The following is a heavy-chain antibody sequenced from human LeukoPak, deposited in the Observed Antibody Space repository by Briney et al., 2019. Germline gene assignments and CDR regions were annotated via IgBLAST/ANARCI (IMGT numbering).Heavy chain of an antibody. V-gene: IGHV3-30-3*01. Sequence: GALRLSSAASEFTFSNYAMHRVRQAPGKGLEWVAVISYDGSNKYYADSVKGRFTISRDNSKNTLYLQMNSLRPEDTALYYCARVSERLLPSFKWFDPWGQGTLVTVSS. CDR1: EFTFSNYA. CDR2: ISYDGSNK. J-gene: IGHJ5*02. CDR3: ARVSERLLPSFKWFDP. D-gene: IGHD2-21*02.